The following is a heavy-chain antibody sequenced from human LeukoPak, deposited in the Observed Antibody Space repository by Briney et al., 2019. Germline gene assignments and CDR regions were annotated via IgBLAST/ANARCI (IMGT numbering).Heavy chain of an antibody. CDR1: GFDISYNY. V-gene: IGHV3-53*01. D-gene: IGHD4-23*01. CDR3: ARGGGRGPYGGNADY. J-gene: IGHJ4*02. CDR2: IHTGGTT. Sequence: GGSLRLFCVASGFDISYNYVGWVRQAPGKGLEWVSVIHTGGTTHYTDSVKGRFTISKDNSNNTVYLQMNSVRVEDTAVYYCARGGGRGPYGGNADYWGQGTLVTVSS.